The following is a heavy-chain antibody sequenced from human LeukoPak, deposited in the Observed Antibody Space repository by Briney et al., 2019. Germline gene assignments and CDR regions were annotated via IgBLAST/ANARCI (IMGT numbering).Heavy chain of an antibody. CDR2: ISWNSGSI. J-gene: IGHJ4*02. D-gene: IGHD3-9*01. V-gene: IGHV3-9*01. CDR1: GFTFDDYA. Sequence: GGSLRLSCAASGFTFDDYAMHWVRQAPGKGLEWVSGISWNSGSIGYADSVKGRFTISRDNAKNSLYLQMNSLRAEDTALYYCAKDHDILTGAFDFWGQGTLVTVSS. CDR3: AKDHDILTGAFDF.